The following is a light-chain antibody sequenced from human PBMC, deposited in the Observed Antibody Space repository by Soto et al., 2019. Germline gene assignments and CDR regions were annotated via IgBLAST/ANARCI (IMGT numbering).Light chain of an antibody. V-gene: IGLV2-14*02. Sequence: QSVLTQPASVSGSPGQSITISCTGTSSDVGSYNLVSRYQQHPGKAPKLMIDEGSKRPSGVSNRFSGSKSGNTASLTISGLQAEDQADYYCSSYASSTTPYVFGTGTKVTVL. J-gene: IGLJ1*01. CDR3: SSYASSTTPYV. CDR1: SSDVGSYNL. CDR2: EGS.